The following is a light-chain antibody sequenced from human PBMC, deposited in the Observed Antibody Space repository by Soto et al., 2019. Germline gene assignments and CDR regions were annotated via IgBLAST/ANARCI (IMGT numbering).Light chain of an antibody. V-gene: IGKV3D-20*01. CDR2: DAS. CDR1: QSVSSNY. CDR3: QQYGSSPWT. Sequence: EIMLTQSPGTLSLSPGERATLSCRASQSVSSNYLAWYQQKPGLAPRLLIYDASRRATGIPDRFSGSGSGADFILSISRLEPEDFAVYYCQQYGSSPWTFGQGSKVDIK. J-gene: IGKJ1*01.